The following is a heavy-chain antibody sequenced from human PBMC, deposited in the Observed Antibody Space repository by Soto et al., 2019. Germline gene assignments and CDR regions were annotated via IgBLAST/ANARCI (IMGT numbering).Heavy chain of an antibody. CDR2: IYHTGIT. Sequence: SETLSLTCXVSGGSISSYYWSWIRQPPGKGLEWIGYIYHTGITNYNPSLKSRVTISVDMSKNQFSLKLSSVTAADTAVYYCARHRYSYGVYYFDYWGQGTLVTVSS. D-gene: IGHD5-18*01. J-gene: IGHJ4*02. CDR1: GGSISSYY. CDR3: ARHRYSYGVYYFDY. V-gene: IGHV4-59*08.